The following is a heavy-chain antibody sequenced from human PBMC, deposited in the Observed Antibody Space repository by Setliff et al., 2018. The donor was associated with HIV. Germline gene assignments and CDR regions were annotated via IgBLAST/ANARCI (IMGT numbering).Heavy chain of an antibody. J-gene: IGHJ3*02. CDR1: GGSMSPYY. Sequence: SETLSLTCSVSGGSMSPYYWSWIRPPAGKGLEWIGRLYPSGSTIYNPSLRSRVTLSVDTSKNQFSLKLSSVTAADTAVYYCARVLPPIRVAPFGVPTGVFDIWGQGSMVTVSS. CDR3: ARVLPPIRVAPFGVPTGVFDI. D-gene: IGHD3-3*01. V-gene: IGHV4-4*07. CDR2: LYPSGST.